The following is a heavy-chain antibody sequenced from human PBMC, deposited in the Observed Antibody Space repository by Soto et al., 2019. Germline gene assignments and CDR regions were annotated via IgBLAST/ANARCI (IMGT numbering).Heavy chain of an antibody. J-gene: IGHJ4*02. V-gene: IGHV3-7*05. D-gene: IGHD2-2*01. Sequence: GGSLRLSCAASGFTFSGYWMSWVRQGPGKGPEWVANIKQDGSEKYYVDSVKGRFTISRDNAKNSLYLQMTSLRAEDTAVYHCAKSLSAIPGDSWGQGTLVTVSS. CDR1: GFTFSGYW. CDR2: IKQDGSEK. CDR3: AKSLSAIPGDS.